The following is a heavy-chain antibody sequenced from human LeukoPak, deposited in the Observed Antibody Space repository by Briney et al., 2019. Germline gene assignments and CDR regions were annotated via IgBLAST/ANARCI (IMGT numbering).Heavy chain of an antibody. Sequence: SETLSLTCTVSGGSISSYYWSWIRQPPGKGLEWIGYIYYSGSTNYNPSLKSRVTISVDTSKNQFSLKLSSVAAADTAVYYCARNGGNSDFDYWGQGTLVTVSS. CDR1: GGSISSYY. J-gene: IGHJ4*02. V-gene: IGHV4-59*01. CDR3: ARNGGNSDFDY. D-gene: IGHD4-23*01. CDR2: IYYSGST.